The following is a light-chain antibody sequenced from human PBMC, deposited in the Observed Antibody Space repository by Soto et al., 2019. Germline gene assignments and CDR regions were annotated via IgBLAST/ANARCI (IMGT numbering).Light chain of an antibody. CDR1: SSDVGSYNL. CDR3: CSYAGTSTHTV. V-gene: IGLV2-23*02. CDR2: EVS. Sequence: QSALTQPASVSGSPGQSITISCTGTSSDVGSYNLVSWYQQHPGKSPKLMISEVSKRPSGISDGFSGSKSGSTASLTISGLQAEDVAGSYCCSYAGTSTHTVFGGGTQLTVL. J-gene: IGLJ7*01.